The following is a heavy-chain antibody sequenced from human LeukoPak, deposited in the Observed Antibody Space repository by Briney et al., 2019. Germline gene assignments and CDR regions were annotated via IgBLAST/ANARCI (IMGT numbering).Heavy chain of an antibody. J-gene: IGHJ4*02. CDR1: GGSISSGGYS. D-gene: IGHD6-13*01. Sequence: PSETLSLTCAVSGGSISSGGYSWSWIRQPPGKGLEWIGNIYHSGSTYYNPSLKSRVTISVDRSKNQFSLKLSSVTAADTAVYYCAREGQLAFDYWGQGTLVTVSS. CDR2: IYHSGST. V-gene: IGHV4-30-2*01. CDR3: AREGQLAFDY.